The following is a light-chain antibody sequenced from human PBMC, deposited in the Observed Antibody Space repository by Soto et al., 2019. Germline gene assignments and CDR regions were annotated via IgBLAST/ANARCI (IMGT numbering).Light chain of an antibody. Sequence: QSVLTQPRSVSGSPGQSVTISCTGSSSDVGRYDYVSWYQQHPGTAPKLIIYDVTKRPSGVPDRFSGSKSGNTASLTISGLQAEDEADFYCCSYADRYTWVFGGGTKLTV. CDR1: SSDVGRYDY. J-gene: IGLJ3*02. V-gene: IGLV2-11*01. CDR2: DVT. CDR3: CSYADRYTWV.